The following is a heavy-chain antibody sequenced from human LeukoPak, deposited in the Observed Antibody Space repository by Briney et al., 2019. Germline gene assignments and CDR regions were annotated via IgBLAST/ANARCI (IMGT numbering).Heavy chain of an antibody. CDR2: NSSNGGST. CDR1: GFTFISYW. V-gene: IGHV3-64D*06. Sequence: GGSLRLSCAASGFTFISYWMHWVRQAPGKGLEYVSANSSNGGSTYYADSVKGRFTISRDNSKNTLYLQMSSLRAEDTAVYYCAPSPYYYESSGYSAWGQGTLVTVSS. CDR3: APSPYYYESSGYSA. J-gene: IGHJ5*02. D-gene: IGHD3-22*01.